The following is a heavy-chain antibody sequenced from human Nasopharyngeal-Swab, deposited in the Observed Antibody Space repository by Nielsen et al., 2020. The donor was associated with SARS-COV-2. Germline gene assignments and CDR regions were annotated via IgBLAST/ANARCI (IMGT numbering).Heavy chain of an antibody. CDR3: ARKLHGMDA. J-gene: IGHJ6*02. V-gene: IGHV4-59*01. CDR2: IYYSGST. Sequence: SETLSLTCTVSGGSISSYYWSWIRQPPGKGLEWIGYIYYSGSTNYNPSLKSRVTISVDTSKNQFSLKLSSVTAADTAVYYCARKLHGMDAWGQGTTVTVSS. CDR1: GGSISSYY.